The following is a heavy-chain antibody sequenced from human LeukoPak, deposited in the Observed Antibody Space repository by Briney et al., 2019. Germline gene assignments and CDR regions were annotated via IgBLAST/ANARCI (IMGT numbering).Heavy chain of an antibody. CDR1: GFTFSSYG. V-gene: IGHV3-30*18. CDR3: AKDLDGGNSDY. CDR2: ISYDGSNK. D-gene: IGHD4-23*01. Sequence: GSLRLSCAASGFTFSSYGMHWVRQAPGKGLEWVAVISYDGSNKYYADSVKGRFTISRDNSKNTLYLQMNSLRAEDTAVYYCAKDLDGGNSDYWGQGTLVTVSS. J-gene: IGHJ4*02.